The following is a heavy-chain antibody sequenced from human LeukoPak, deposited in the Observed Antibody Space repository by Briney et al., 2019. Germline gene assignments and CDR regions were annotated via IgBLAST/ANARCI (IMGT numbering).Heavy chain of an antibody. CDR1: GGSISSSSYY. CDR2: IYYSGST. Sequence: SETLSLTCTVSGGSISSSSYYWGWIRQPPGKGLEWIGSIYYSGSTYYNPSLKSRVTISVDTSKNQFSLKLSSVTAEDTAVYYCARVADITDYYYYYMDVWGKGTTVTVSS. CDR3: ARVADITDYYYYYMDV. J-gene: IGHJ6*03. V-gene: IGHV4-39*07. D-gene: IGHD1-14*01.